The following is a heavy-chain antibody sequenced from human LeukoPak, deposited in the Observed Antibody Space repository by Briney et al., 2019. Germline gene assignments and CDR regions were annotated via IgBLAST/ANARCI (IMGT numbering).Heavy chain of an antibody. CDR1: GGSFSGYY. V-gene: IGHV4-59*01. D-gene: IGHD5-18*01. CDR3: AREYSSAGDWFDP. Sequence: PSETLSLTCAVYGGSFSGYYWSWIRQPPGKGLEWIGYIYYSGSTNYNPSLKSRVTISVDTSKNQFSLKLSSVTAADTAVYYCAREYSSAGDWFDPWGQGTLVTVSS. CDR2: IYYSGST. J-gene: IGHJ5*02.